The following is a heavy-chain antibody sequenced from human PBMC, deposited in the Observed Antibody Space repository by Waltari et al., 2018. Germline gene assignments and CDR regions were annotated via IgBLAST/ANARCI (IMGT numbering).Heavy chain of an antibody. V-gene: IGHV1-69*01. D-gene: IGHD1-1*01. Sequence: WMGGIIPIFGTANYAQKFQGRVTITADESTSTAYMELSSLRSEDTAVYYCAGGLYAVTEEQPNWFDPWGQGTLVTVSS. J-gene: IGHJ5*02. CDR2: IIPIFGTA. CDR3: AGGLYAVTEEQPNWFDP.